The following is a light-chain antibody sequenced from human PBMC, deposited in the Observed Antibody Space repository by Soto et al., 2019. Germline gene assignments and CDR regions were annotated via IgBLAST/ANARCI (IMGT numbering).Light chain of an antibody. CDR3: QQRNNWPSTT. J-gene: IGKJ3*01. CDR1: QSVSSSH. CDR2: AAS. Sequence: EIVLTQSPGTLSLSPGERATLSCRASQSVSSSHLAWYQHKPGQAPRLLIYAASSRATGSPDRFSGGGSGTDFTLTISSLEPEDFAVYYCQQRNNWPSTTFGPGTKVDIK. V-gene: IGKV3D-20*02.